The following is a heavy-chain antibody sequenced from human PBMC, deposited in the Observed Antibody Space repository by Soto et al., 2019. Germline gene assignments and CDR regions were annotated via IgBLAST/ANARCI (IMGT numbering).Heavy chain of an antibody. Sequence: QVQLVESGGGVVQPGGSLRLSCAASGFTFSNHGVHWVRQAPGSGLEWVALISYDGNYQYYADAVKGRFAISRDNSKDTLYLEMTSLRSEDTAIYYCAKDRRVRDGLDVWGQGTTVTVSS. CDR2: ISYDGNYQ. D-gene: IGHD3-10*01. V-gene: IGHV3-30*18. J-gene: IGHJ6*02. CDR3: AKDRRVRDGLDV. CDR1: GFTFSNHG.